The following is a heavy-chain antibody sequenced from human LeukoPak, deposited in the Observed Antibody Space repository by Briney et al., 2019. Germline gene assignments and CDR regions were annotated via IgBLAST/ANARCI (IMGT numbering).Heavy chain of an antibody. CDR1: GFTFSSYA. V-gene: IGHV3-23*01. J-gene: IGHJ4*02. D-gene: IGHD5-24*01. Sequence: GGSLRLSCAASGFTFSSYAMSWVRQAPGKGLEWVSAISGSGGSTYYADSVKGRFTISRDNSKNTLYLQMNSLRAEDTAVYYCAKDSSREGWLQLPSDYGNWGQGTLVTVSS. CDR3: AKDSSREGWLQLPSDYGN. CDR2: ISGSGGST.